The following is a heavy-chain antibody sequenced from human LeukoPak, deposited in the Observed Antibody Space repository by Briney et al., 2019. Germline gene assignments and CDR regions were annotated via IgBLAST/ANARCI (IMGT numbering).Heavy chain of an antibody. Sequence: ASVKVSCKASGYTFTSYGISWVRQAPGQGLEWMGWISAYNGNTNYAQKLQGRVTMTRDMSTSTVYMELSSLRSEDTAVYYCASIAVAGGFDYWGQGTLVTVSS. CDR3: ASIAVAGGFDY. J-gene: IGHJ4*02. CDR1: GYTFTSYG. V-gene: IGHV1-18*01. D-gene: IGHD6-19*01. CDR2: ISAYNGNT.